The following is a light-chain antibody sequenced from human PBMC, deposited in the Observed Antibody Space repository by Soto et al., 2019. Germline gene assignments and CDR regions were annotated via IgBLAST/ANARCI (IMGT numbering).Light chain of an antibody. V-gene: IGKV3-20*01. Sequence: EIVLTQSPGTLSLSPVERATLSGMASQSVSSSYLAWYQQKPGQAPRLLIYGASSRAAGIPDRCSGSGSGTDFTLTISRLEAEDSAVYYCQQYGSLPWTFGQGTKVDIK. CDR2: GAS. CDR1: QSVSSSY. CDR3: QQYGSLPWT. J-gene: IGKJ1*01.